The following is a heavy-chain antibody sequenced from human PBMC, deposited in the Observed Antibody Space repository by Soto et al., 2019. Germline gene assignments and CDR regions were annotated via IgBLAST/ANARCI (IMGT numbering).Heavy chain of an antibody. J-gene: IGHJ6*02. CDR1: GYSFTSYW. D-gene: IGHD6-13*01. CDR2: IYPGDSDT. CDR3: ARTAAAGKYYYGVDV. V-gene: IGHV5-51*01. Sequence: GESLKISCQGSGYSFTSYWIGWVRQMPGKGPEWMGIIYPGDSDTRYSPSFQGQVTISADKSITTAYLQWSSLKASDTAMYYCARTAAAGKYYYGVDVWGQGTTVTVSS.